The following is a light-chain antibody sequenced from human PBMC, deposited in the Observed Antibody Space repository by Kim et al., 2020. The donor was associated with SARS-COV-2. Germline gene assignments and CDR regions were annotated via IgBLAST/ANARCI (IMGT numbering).Light chain of an antibody. J-gene: IGLJ3*02. CDR3: QSYDSSLSALWV. CDR2: GNS. Sequence: VTISCTGSSSNIGAGYDVHWYQQLPGTAPKLLIYGNSNRPSGVPDRFSGSKSGTSASLAITGLQAEDEADYYCQSYDSSLSALWVFGGGTQLTVL. CDR1: SSNIGAGYD. V-gene: IGLV1-40*01.